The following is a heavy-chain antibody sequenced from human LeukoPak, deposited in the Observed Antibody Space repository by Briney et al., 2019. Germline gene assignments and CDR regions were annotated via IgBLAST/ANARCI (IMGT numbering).Heavy chain of an antibody. CDR2: ISTTGTTI. CDR3: ASPHEQRVGYFGY. V-gene: IGHV3-48*02. Sequence: QSGRSLRLSCAASGFTFSSYAMHWVRQAPGKGLEWISYISTTGTTIHYADSVKGRFAISRDNAKSSLYLQMNSLRDEDTAVYYCASPHEQRVGYFGYWGQGTLVTVSS. CDR1: GFTFSSYA. J-gene: IGHJ4*02. D-gene: IGHD6-25*01.